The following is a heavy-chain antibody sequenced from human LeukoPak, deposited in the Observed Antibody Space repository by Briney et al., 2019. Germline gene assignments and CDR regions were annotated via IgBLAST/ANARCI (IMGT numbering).Heavy chain of an antibody. J-gene: IGHJ5*02. CDR1: GFTFSTYW. Sequence: GGSLRLSCAASGFTFSTYWMHWVRQAPGKGLVWVSRINSDGSATSYADSVRGRFTISRDNTKNTLYLQMNSLRAEDTAVYYCARVRMTTVTIGWFDPWGQGTLVTVSS. V-gene: IGHV3-74*01. CDR2: INSDGSAT. D-gene: IGHD4-17*01. CDR3: ARVRMTTVTIGWFDP.